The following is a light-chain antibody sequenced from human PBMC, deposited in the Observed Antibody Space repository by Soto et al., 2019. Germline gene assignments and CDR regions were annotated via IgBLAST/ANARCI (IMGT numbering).Light chain of an antibody. Sequence: DIQMTQSPSTLSASVGDRVTITCRASQSIAMWLAWYQQKPGKAPHRLIYRASTLERGVPSRFSGSGYGKEFTLNISSQQNDDFGTYCCQPYKTVFGFGTGTKEDI. J-gene: IGKJ3*01. CDR2: RAS. CDR3: QPYKTVFG. V-gene: IGKV1-5*03. CDR1: QSIAMW.